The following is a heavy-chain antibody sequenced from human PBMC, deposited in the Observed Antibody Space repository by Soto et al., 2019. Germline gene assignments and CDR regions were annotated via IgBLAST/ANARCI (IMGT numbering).Heavy chain of an antibody. D-gene: IGHD4-17*01. CDR3: ARAHYGDYGYGMDV. CDR1: GGSISSGGYS. CDR2: IYHTGTT. J-gene: IGHJ6*02. V-gene: IGHV4-30-2*01. Sequence: SETLSLTCTVSGGSISSGGYSWSWIRQPPGKGLEWIGYIYHTGTTYYNPSLKSRVTISVDRSRNQFSLKLSSVTAADTAVYYCARAHYGDYGYGMDVWGQGTTVTVSS.